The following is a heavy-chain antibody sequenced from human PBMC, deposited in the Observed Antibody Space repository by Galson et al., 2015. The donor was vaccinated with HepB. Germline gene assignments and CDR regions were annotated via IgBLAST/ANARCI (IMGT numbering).Heavy chain of an antibody. CDR3: ARGVYGLDV. CDR2: ISTSADTI. Sequence: SLRLSCAASGFTFSDYYMTWIRQAPGKGLEYISHISTSADTIYYADSVKGRFTISRDNAKNSLYLQMNCLGAEDTAVYYCARGVYGLDVWGQGTTVTVSS. J-gene: IGHJ6*02. V-gene: IGHV3-11*01. CDR1: GFTFSDYY.